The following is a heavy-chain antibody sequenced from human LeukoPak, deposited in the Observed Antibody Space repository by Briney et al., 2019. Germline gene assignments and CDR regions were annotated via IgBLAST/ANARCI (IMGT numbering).Heavy chain of an antibody. CDR3: ARGLVGAPLRY. Sequence: PGGSLRLSCAASGVTFSSYWMSWVRQAPGKGLEWVANIKQDGSEKYNVDSLKGRFTISRDNCKNSLYLQMNSLRAEDTAVYYCARGLVGAPLRYWGQGTLVTVSS. CDR1: GVTFSSYW. J-gene: IGHJ4*02. CDR2: IKQDGSEK. D-gene: IGHD1-26*01. V-gene: IGHV3-7*01.